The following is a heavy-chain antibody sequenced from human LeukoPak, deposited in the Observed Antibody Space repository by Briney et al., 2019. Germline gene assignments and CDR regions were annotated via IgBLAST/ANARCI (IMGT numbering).Heavy chain of an antibody. Sequence: GSPRLSPAPSRFTSTSYTMTTGPQAPGPGLGWGSTINANIGTTAYAASVTGSFSISRDNSTNTPYLQLNTLRADDTATYYGAKPISGGLAVTADGFHPWGQGTLVVVSS. CDR1: RFTSTSYT. V-gene: IGHV3-23*01. CDR2: INANIGTT. J-gene: IGHJ5*01. CDR3: AKPISGGLAVTADGFHP. D-gene: IGHD6-19*01.